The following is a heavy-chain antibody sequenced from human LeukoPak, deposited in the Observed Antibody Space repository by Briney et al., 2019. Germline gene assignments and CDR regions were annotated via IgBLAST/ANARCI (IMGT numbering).Heavy chain of an antibody. Sequence: GGSLRLSCAASGFTFSSFAMHWVRQAPGKGLEWVAVISYDGSNKYFADSVRGRFTISRDNSKNTLYLQMNSLRAEDTAVYYCAKGEDVLRFLEWLSHDHAFDIWGQGTMVTVSS. D-gene: IGHD3-3*01. J-gene: IGHJ3*02. V-gene: IGHV3-30-3*01. CDR2: ISYDGSNK. CDR1: GFTFSSFA. CDR3: AKGEDVLRFLEWLSHDHAFDI.